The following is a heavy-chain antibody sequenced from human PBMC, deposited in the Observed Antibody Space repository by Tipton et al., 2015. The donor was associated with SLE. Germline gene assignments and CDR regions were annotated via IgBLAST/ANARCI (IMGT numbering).Heavy chain of an antibody. CDR1: GASINSGDYY. J-gene: IGHJ4*02. D-gene: IGHD3-16*01. CDR2: IYYSGST. V-gene: IGHV4-61*08. Sequence: TLSLTCTVSGASINSGDYYWNWIRQPPGKGLEWIGYIYYSGSTNYNPSLKSRVTISVDTSKNQFSLKLSSVTAADTAVYYCARVWWIPGYFDYWGQVTLVTVSS. CDR3: ARVWWIPGYFDY.